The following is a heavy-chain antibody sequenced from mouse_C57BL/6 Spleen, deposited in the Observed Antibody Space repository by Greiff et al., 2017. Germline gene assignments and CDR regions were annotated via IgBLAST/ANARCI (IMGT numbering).Heavy chain of an antibody. D-gene: IGHD1-1*01. CDR3: VRDATEYNGSSYGDFDV. V-gene: IGHV10-3*01. CDR2: LRSKSSNYAT. CDR1: GFTFTTYA. Sequence: DVKLVESGGGLVQPKGSLKLSCAASGFTFTTYAMHWVRQAPGKGLEWVARLRSKSSNYATYYADSVKDRFTISRYDSQSKLYLQMDNLKTEDTAMYYCVRDATEYNGSSYGDFDVWGTGTTVTVSS. J-gene: IGHJ1*03.